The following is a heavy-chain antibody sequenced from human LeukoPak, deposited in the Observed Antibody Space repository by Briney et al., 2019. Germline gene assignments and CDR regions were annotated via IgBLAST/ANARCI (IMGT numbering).Heavy chain of an antibody. Sequence: PGGSLGLSCAASGFRFSDYYMTWIRQAPGKGLEWVSYISGGSGYTNYADSVKGRFTISRDNTKKSLYLHMNSLRAEDTAVYYCARSRGAGSSGVGDNFDCWGQGTLVTVSS. CDR3: ARSRGAGSSGVGDNFDC. V-gene: IGHV3-11*06. CDR1: GFRFSDYY. CDR2: ISGGSGYT. J-gene: IGHJ4*02. D-gene: IGHD1-26*01.